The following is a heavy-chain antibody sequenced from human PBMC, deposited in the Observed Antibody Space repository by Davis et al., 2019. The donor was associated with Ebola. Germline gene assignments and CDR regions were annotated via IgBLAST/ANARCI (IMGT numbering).Heavy chain of an antibody. CDR3: ARVSNKFGMDV. Sequence: GESLKISCAASGFIFSSYWMSWVRQAPGKGLEWVANIKQDGSVKYYVDSVKGRFTISRDNAKNSLYLQMNSLRAEDTAVYYCARVSNKFGMDVWGQGTTVTVSS. V-gene: IGHV3-7*03. CDR2: IKQDGSVK. J-gene: IGHJ6*02. CDR1: GFIFSSYW. D-gene: IGHD1/OR15-1a*01.